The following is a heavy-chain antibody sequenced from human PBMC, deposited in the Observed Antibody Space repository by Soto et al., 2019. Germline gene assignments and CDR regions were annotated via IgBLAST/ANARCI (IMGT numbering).Heavy chain of an antibody. V-gene: IGHV3-30-3*01. CDR3: ARRGSGSYYESGAFDI. Sequence: GSLRLSCAASGFTFSSYAMHWVRQAPGKGLEWVAVISYDGSNKYYADSVKGRFTISRDNSKNTLYLQMNSLRAEDTAVYYCARRGSGSYYESGAFDIWGQGTMVTVSS. J-gene: IGHJ3*02. CDR1: GFTFSSYA. D-gene: IGHD3-10*01. CDR2: ISYDGSNK.